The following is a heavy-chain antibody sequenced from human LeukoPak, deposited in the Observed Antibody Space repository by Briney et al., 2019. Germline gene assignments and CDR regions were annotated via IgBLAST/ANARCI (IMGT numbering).Heavy chain of an antibody. CDR3: AREELLTGTGFDP. CDR1: GGSISSYY. CDR2: IYYSGST. D-gene: IGHD1-20*01. V-gene: IGHV4-59*01. J-gene: IGHJ5*02. Sequence: PSETLSLTCTVSGGSISSYYWSLIRQPPGKGLEWIGYIYYSGSTNYNPSLKSRVTISVDTSKNQFSLKLSSVTAADTAVYYCAREELLTGTGFDPWGQGTLVTVSS.